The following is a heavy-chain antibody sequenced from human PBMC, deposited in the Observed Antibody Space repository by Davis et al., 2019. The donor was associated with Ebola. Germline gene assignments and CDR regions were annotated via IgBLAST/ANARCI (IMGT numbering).Heavy chain of an antibody. CDR3: AKEPLVGDYGVDV. D-gene: IGHD6-6*01. V-gene: IGHV3-23*01. CDR1: GFTFSSYA. J-gene: IGHJ6*02. Sequence: GESLKISCAASGFTFSSYAMTWVRQAPGKGLEWVSGITGSDGNTYCADSVKGRFTISRDNSKNTLHLQMNSLGAEDTAVYYCAKEPLVGDYGVDVWGQGTTVTVSS. CDR2: ITGSDGNT.